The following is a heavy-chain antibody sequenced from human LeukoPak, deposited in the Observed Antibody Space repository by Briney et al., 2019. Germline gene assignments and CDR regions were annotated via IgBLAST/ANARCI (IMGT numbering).Heavy chain of an antibody. Sequence: KPSETLSPICTVSGGSISSYYWSWIRQPAGEGLEWIGRIYATGSTDYNPALKSRVTMSVDTSKNQFSLNLRSVTAADTAMYYCARGGSTGYFDYWGQGTLVFVSS. J-gene: IGHJ4*02. CDR3: ARGGSTGYFDY. V-gene: IGHV4-4*07. D-gene: IGHD1-26*01. CDR2: IYATGST. CDR1: GGSISSYY.